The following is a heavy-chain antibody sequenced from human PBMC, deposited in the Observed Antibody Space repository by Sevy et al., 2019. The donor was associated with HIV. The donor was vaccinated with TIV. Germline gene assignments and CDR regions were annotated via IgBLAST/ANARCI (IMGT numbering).Heavy chain of an antibody. J-gene: IGHJ6*02. V-gene: IGHV1-46*03. D-gene: IGHD2-15*01. Sequence: ASVKVSCKASGYTFTTYYMHWVRQAPGQGLEWMGIINPSGGGTSYAQKFQGRVTMTRDTSTSTVYLELSSLRSEDTAVYYCTKDVVATPNYYSGMDVWGQGTTVTVFS. CDR3: TKDVVATPNYYSGMDV. CDR2: INPSGGGT. CDR1: GYTFTTYY.